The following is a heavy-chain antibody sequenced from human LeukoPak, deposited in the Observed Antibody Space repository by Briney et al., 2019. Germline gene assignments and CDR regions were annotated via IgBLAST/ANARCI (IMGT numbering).Heavy chain of an antibody. D-gene: IGHD2-15*01. CDR1: GFTFSSYS. J-gene: IGHJ4*02. V-gene: IGHV3-21*01. Sequence: GGSLRLSCAASGFTFSSYSMNWVRQAPGKGLEWVSSISSSSSYIYYADSVKGRFTISRDNSKNTLYLQMNSLRAEDTAVYYCARAIGGRAATIDYWGQGTLVTVSS. CDR2: ISSSSSYI. CDR3: ARAIGGRAATIDY.